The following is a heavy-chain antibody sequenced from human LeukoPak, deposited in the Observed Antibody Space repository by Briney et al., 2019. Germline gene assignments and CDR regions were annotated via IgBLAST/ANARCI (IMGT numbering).Heavy chain of an antibody. D-gene: IGHD6-13*01. V-gene: IGHV3-15*07. CDR3: TTVSTAAGTDY. J-gene: IGHJ4*02. Sequence: PGGSLRLSCAASGFTFSNAWMNWVRQAPGKGLEWVDRIKSKTDGGTTDYAAPVKGRFTISRDDSKNTLYLQMNSLKTEDTAVYYCTTVSTAAGTDYWGQGTLVTVSS. CDR2: IKSKTDGGTT. CDR1: GFTFSNAW.